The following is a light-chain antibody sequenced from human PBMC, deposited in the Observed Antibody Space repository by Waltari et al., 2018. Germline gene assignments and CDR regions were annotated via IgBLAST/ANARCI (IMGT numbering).Light chain of an antibody. V-gene: IGKV1-33*01. J-gene: IGKJ3*01. CDR3: QQYDNLLFT. Sequence: DIQMTQSPSSLSASVGDRVTITCQASQDISNYLNWYQQKPGKAPKLLIYDASNLETGVPSRFSGSGSWTDFTYTISSLQPEDIATYYCQQYDNLLFTFGPGTKVDIK. CDR1: QDISNY. CDR2: DAS.